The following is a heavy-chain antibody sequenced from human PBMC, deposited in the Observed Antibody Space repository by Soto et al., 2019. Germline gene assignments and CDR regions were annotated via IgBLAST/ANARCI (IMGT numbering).Heavy chain of an antibody. CDR1: GFTFSSSW. CDR2: INQDGSET. V-gene: IGHV3-7*03. J-gene: IGHJ6*02. D-gene: IGHD6-13*01. CDR3: ASRQQYYYGMDV. Sequence: GALRLSCGASGFTFSSSWMSWVRQAPGKGLDWVANINQDGSETYYLDSVKGRFTVSRDNAKNSLYLQMNSLRAEDTAVYYCASRQQYYYGMDVWGQGTTVTVSS.